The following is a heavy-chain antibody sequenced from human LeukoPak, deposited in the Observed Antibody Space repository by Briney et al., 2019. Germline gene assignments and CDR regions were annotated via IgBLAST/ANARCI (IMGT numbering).Heavy chain of an antibody. V-gene: IGHV3-21*01. CDR3: ARDRLRGPRNLESDY. D-gene: IGHD1-14*01. CDR2: ISSSSSYI. J-gene: IGHJ4*02. Sequence: NTGGSLRLSCAASGFTFSSYAMPWVRQAPGKGLEWVSSISSSSSYIYYADSVKGRFTISRDNAKNSLYLQMNSLRAEDTAVYYCARDRLRGPRNLESDYWGQGTLVTVSS. CDR1: GFTFSSYA.